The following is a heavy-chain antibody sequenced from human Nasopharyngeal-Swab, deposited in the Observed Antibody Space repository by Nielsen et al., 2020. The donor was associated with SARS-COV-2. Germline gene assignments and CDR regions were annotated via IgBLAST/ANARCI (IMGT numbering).Heavy chain of an antibody. CDR3: VKARITIFGVVISSYYYYGMDV. CDR2: ISSSSSTI. J-gene: IGHJ6*02. V-gene: IGHV3-48*04. CDR1: GFTFSSYS. Sequence: GGSLRLSCAASGFTFSSYSMNWVRQAPGKGLEWVSYISSSSSTIYYADSVKGRFTISRDNAKNSLYLQMNSLRAEDTAVYYCVKARITIFGVVISSYYYYGMDVWGQGTTVTVSS. D-gene: IGHD3-3*01.